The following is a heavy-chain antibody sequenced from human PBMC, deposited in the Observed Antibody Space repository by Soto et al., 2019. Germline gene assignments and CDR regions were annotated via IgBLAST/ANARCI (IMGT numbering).Heavy chain of an antibody. CDR2: IKSKTDGGKT. V-gene: IGHV3-15*07. Sequence: GGSLRLSCAASGFTFSNAWMNWVRQAPGKGLEWVGRIKSKTDGGKTDYTAPVKGRFTISRDDSKNTLYLQMNSLKTEDTAVYYCNADKYSSNYYYYYGMDVWGQGTTVTVSS. CDR3: NADKYSSNYYYYYGMDV. J-gene: IGHJ6*02. CDR1: GFTFSNAW. D-gene: IGHD6-19*01.